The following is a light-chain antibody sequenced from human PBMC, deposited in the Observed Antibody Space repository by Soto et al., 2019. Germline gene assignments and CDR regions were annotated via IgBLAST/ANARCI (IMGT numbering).Light chain of an antibody. CDR1: SSDVGSYNL. J-gene: IGLJ2*01. V-gene: IGLV2-23*01. Sequence: QSALTQPASVSGSPGQSITISCTGTSSDVGSYNLVSWYQQHPGKAPKLMIYEGSKRPSGVPNRVSGSKSGNTASLTISGLQAEDEADYYCCSYAGSSTVVFGGGTKVTVL. CDR3: CSYAGSSTVV. CDR2: EGS.